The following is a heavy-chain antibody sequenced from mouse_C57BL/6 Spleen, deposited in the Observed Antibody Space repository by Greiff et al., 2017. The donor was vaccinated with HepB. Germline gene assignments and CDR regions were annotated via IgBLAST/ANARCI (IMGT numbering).Heavy chain of an antibody. CDR2: IDPSDSYT. V-gene: IGHV1-59*01. Sequence: QVQLQQPGAELVRPGTSVKLSCKASGYTFTSYWMHWVKQRPGQGLEWIGVIDPSDSYTNYNQKFKGKATLTVDTSSSTAYMQLSSLTSEDSAVYYCAREGLYLTYYYAMDYWGQGTSVTVSS. CDR3: AREGLYLTYYYAMDY. CDR1: GYTFTSYW. D-gene: IGHD5-1*01. J-gene: IGHJ4*01.